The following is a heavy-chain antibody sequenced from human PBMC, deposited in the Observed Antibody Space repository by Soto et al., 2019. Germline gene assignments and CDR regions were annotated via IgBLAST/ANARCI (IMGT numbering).Heavy chain of an antibody. D-gene: IGHD1-20*01. J-gene: IGHJ4*02. CDR2: IWYDGTNT. Sequence: QVQLVESGGGVVQPGRSLRLSCAASGFTFSSYGMHWVRQAPGKGLEWVAVIWYDGTNTYYADSLKGRFTISRDNSKNTLYLQMNNLRAEATAVYYCATASGGNWNEFYYWGQGTLVTVSS. V-gene: IGHV3-33*01. CDR3: ATASGGNWNEFYY. CDR1: GFTFSSYG.